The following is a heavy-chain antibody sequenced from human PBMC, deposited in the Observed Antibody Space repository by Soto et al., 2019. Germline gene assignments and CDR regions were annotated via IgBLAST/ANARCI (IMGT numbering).Heavy chain of an antibody. CDR3: ARDRDFNGVYYYYYMDV. CDR2: IYSGGST. V-gene: IGHV3-66*01. CDR1: GFTVSSNY. Sequence: GGSLRLSCAASGFTVSSNYMSWVRQAPGKGLEWVSVIYSGGSTYYADSVKGRFTISRDNSKNTLYLQMNSLRAEDTAVYYCARDRDFNGVYYYYYMDVWGKGTTVTVSS. D-gene: IGHD3-3*01. J-gene: IGHJ6*03.